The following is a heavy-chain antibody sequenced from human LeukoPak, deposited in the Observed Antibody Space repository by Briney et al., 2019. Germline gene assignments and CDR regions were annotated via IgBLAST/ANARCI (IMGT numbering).Heavy chain of an antibody. CDR2: INHSEST. D-gene: IGHD1-26*01. Sequence: SETLSLTCAVYGGSFSGYYWSWIRQPPGKGLEWIGEINHSESTNYNPSLKSRVTISVDTSKNQFSLKLSSVTAADTAVYYCASRFIVGATNSFQHWGQGTLVTVSS. V-gene: IGHV4-34*01. J-gene: IGHJ1*01. CDR3: ASRFIVGATNSFQH. CDR1: GGSFSGYY.